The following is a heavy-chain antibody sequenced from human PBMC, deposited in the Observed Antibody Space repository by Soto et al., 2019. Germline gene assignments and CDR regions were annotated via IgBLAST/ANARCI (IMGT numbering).Heavy chain of an antibody. CDR2: IKQDGSEK. V-gene: IGHV3-7*01. D-gene: IGHD5-12*01. CDR3: ANGAFYSGYARGMSFDY. Sequence: GGSLRLSCAASGFTFSSYWMSWVRQAPGKGLEWVANIKQDGSEKYYVDSVKGRFTISRDNAKNSLYLQMNSLRAEDTAVYYCANGAFYSGYARGMSFDYWGQGTLVTVSS. J-gene: IGHJ4*02. CDR1: GFTFSSYW.